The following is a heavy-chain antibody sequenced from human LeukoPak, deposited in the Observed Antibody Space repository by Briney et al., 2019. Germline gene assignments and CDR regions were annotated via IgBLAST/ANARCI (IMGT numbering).Heavy chain of an antibody. CDR3: EKVGPGGGLQPFSGMDV. J-gene: IGHJ6*02. CDR2: ISWNSGSI. Sequence: GGSLRLSCAASGFTFDDYAMHWVRQAPGKGLEWVSGISWNSGSIGYADSVKGRFTISRDNAKNSLYLQMNSLRAEDTALYYCEKVGPGGGLQPFSGMDVGGQGPTVTVPS. V-gene: IGHV3-9*01. D-gene: IGHD5-24*01. CDR1: GFTFDDYA.